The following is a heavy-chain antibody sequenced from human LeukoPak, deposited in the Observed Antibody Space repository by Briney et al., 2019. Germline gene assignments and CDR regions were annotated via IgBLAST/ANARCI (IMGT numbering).Heavy chain of an antibody. CDR3: AKGPIVVVPAALDY. V-gene: IGHV3-23*01. CDR1: GFTFSSYA. CDR2: ISGSGGST. J-gene: IGHJ4*02. Sequence: PGGSLRLSCAASGFTFSSYAMNWVRQAPGKGLEWVSAISGSGGSTYYADSVKGRFTISRDNSKNTLYLQMNSLRAEDTAVYYCAKGPIVVVPAALDYWGQGTLVTVSS. D-gene: IGHD2-2*01.